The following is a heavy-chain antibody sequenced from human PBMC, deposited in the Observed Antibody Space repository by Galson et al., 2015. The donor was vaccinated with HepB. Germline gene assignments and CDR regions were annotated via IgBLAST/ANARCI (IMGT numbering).Heavy chain of an antibody. CDR2: LGIAGDT. J-gene: IGHJ5*02. V-gene: IGHV3-13*01. Sequence: SLRLSCAASGFTLSGYDMHWVRQGPGKGLEWVSCLGIAGDTYYPDSVRGRFTISRQSARNSLYLQMNSLRPEDTAVYYCARAVPCQTWFDPWGQGTLVTVSS. CDR1: GFTLSGYD. D-gene: IGHD2-2*01. CDR3: ARAVPCQTWFDP.